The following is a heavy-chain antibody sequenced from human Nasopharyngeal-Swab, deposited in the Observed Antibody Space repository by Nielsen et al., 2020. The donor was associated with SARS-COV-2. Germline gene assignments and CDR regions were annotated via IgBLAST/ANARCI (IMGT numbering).Heavy chain of an antibody. CDR2: IKSKGHGGTT. CDR3: TYDDIYCRGARCYGH. CDR1: GFNFNIAW. J-gene: IGHJ4*02. D-gene: IGHD2-15*01. V-gene: IGHV3-15*01. Sequence: GESLKISCAASGFNFNIAWMRWVRQAPGTGLEWVGRIKSKGHGGTTDYAAPVTGRFTISRDDSKNTLYLQMNSLKTEDTAVYYCTYDDIYCRGARCYGHWGQGTLVTVSS.